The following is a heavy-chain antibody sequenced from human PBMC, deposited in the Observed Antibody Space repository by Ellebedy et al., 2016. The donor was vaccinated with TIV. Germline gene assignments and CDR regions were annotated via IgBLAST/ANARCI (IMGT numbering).Heavy chain of an antibody. D-gene: IGHD2-2*01. CDR3: ASVTFSSLSPFDY. J-gene: IGHJ4*02. CDR2: IYPNSGGT. CDR1: GGTFSSYA. Sequence: AASVKVSCKASGGTFSSYAISWMQQAPGQGLEWMGWIYPNSGGTKYAQKFQGRVTMTRDTSITTAYMELKRLTSDDTATYYCASVTFSSLSPFDYWGQGTLVTVSS. V-gene: IGHV1-2*02.